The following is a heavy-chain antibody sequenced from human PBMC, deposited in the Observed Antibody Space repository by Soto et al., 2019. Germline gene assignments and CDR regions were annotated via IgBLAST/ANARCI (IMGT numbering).Heavy chain of an antibody. Sequence: SLRLSCSASLFTFSTYSMHWVLHTPGKGLEWVALISYDTFNTYYAGSVKGRFTVSRDNCKNTLSLQMSSLRAEDTAVYYCARKEMGSNYYFDYWGQGTLVTVSS. CDR2: ISYDTFNT. D-gene: IGHD4-4*01. CDR3: ARKEMGSNYYFDY. CDR1: LFTFSTYS. V-gene: IGHV3-30-3*01. J-gene: IGHJ4*02.